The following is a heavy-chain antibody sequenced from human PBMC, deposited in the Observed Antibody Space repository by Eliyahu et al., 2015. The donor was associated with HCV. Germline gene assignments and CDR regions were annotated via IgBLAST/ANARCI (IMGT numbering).Heavy chain of an antibody. CDR3: AKDPRDDWGTLFDY. CDR1: GFTFSNCA. V-gene: IGHV3-23*01. Sequence: EVQLLESGGGLVEXGGSLRLSCAAXGFTFSNCAMAWVRXPPGKGLEWVSGISDSGDSPYYTDSVKGRFTISRDNSKNTLYLQMRSLRVEDTAIYYCAKDPRDDWGTLFDYWGQGILVTVSS. CDR2: ISDSGDSP. D-gene: IGHD5-24*01. J-gene: IGHJ4*02.